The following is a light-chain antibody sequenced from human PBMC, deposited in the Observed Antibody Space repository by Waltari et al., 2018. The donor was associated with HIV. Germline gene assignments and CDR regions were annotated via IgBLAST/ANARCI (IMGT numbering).Light chain of an antibody. CDR1: SHNVGNQG. CDR3: SAWDSSLGAWV. CDR2: RNN. V-gene: IGLV10-54*04. Sequence: QAGLTQPPSVSKDLRQTATLTCTGNSHNVGNQGATWLQHHQGHPPKLLSYRNNNWPSGISERFSASRSRNTASLTITGLQPEDEADYYCSAWDSSLGAWVFGGGTKLTVL. J-gene: IGLJ3*02.